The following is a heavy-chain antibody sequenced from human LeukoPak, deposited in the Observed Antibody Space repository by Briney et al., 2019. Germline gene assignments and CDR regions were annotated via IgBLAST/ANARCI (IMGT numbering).Heavy chain of an antibody. Sequence: SVKVSCKASGGTFNSYAIRWVRQAPGQGLEWMGGIIPIFGTANYAQKFQGRVTITTDESTSTAYMELSSLRSEDTAVYYCAREGYCSGGSCYDYWGQGTLVTVSS. CDR3: AREGYCSGGSCYDY. CDR2: IIPIFGTA. D-gene: IGHD2-15*01. J-gene: IGHJ4*02. V-gene: IGHV1-69*05. CDR1: GGTFNSYA.